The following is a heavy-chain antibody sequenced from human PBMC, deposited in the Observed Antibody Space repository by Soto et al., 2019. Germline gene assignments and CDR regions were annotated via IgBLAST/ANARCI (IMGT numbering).Heavy chain of an antibody. CDR1: GFTFSSYG. V-gene: IGHV3-30-3*01. Sequence: QVQLVESGGGVVQPGRSLRLSCAASGFTFSSYGMHWVRQAPGKGLEWVAVISYDGSNKYYADSVKGRFTISRDNSKNTLYLQMNSLRAEDTAVYYCARAGPAYYDFWSGYLDYWGQGTLVTVSS. J-gene: IGHJ4*02. CDR3: ARAGPAYYDFWSGYLDY. CDR2: ISYDGSNK. D-gene: IGHD3-3*01.